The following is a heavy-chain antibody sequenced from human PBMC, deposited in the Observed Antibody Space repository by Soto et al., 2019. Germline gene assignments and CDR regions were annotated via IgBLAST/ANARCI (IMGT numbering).Heavy chain of an antibody. CDR3: ARDLAGVDDS. CDR2: VNPDGTTT. V-gene: IGHV3-74*01. CDR1: GFTCSTYW. D-gene: IGHD7-27*01. J-gene: IGHJ4*02. Sequence: EVQLVESGGGLVQPGGSLRLSCAASGFTCSTYWMHWVRQVPGKGLVWVSRVNPDGTTTNYAASVKGRFTISRDNAKNTLHLQMNSLRVDDTAVYFCARDLAGVDDSWGQGTLVTVSS.